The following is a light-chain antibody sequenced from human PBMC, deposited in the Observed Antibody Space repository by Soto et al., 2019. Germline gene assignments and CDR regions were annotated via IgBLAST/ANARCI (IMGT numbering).Light chain of an antibody. J-gene: IGKJ5*01. CDR1: QSVSNNY. CDR2: DAS. V-gene: IGKV3D-20*01. CDR3: QQYGSSPIT. Sequence: EIVFTQSPVTLSLSPGERATLSCRASQSVSNNYLAWYQQKPGLAPRLLIYDASSRATGIPDRFSGSGSGTDFTLTISRLEPEDFAVYYCQQYGSSPITFGQGTRLEIK.